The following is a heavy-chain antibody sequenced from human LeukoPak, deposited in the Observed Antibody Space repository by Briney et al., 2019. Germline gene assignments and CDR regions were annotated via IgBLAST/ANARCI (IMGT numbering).Heavy chain of an antibody. J-gene: IGHJ4*02. CDR1: GGSLSNYY. D-gene: IGHD1-26*01. V-gene: IGHV4-34*01. CDR3: ARDAGSHRSYFDY. CDR2: INHSVGA. Sequence: SETLSLTCAVYGGSLSNYYWTWVRQPPGKGLEWIGEINHSVGANYSPSLKSRVTISLDTSKNQFSLKLSSVTAADTAVYYCARDAGSHRSYFDYWGQGTLVTVSS.